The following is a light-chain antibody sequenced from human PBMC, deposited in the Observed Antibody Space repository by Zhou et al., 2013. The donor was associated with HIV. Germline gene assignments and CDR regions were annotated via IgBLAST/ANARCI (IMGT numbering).Light chain of an antibody. Sequence: DIQMTQSPSSLSASVGDRVTITCRASQSISSYLNWYQQKPGKAPKLLIYAASSLQSGVPSRFSGSGSGTDFTLTINSLQAEESATYYCQQYSKNPITFGQGTRLEI. CDR2: AAS. J-gene: IGKJ5*01. V-gene: IGKV1-39*01. CDR3: QQYSKNPIT. CDR1: QSISSY.